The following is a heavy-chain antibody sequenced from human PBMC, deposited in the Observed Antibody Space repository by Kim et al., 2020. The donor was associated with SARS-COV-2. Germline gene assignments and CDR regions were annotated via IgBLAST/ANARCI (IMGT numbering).Heavy chain of an antibody. V-gene: IGHV3-30*04. CDR3: ARPNSRSYDSDFDY. CDR1: GFTFSSYA. CDR2: ISYDGSNT. J-gene: IGHJ4*02. D-gene: IGHD1-26*01. Sequence: GGSLRLSCAASGFTFSSYAMHWVRQAPGKGLEWVAVISYDGSNTYYADSVKGRFTISRDNSKNTLYLQMNSLRAEDTALYYCARPNSRSYDSDFDYWGQGTLVTASS.